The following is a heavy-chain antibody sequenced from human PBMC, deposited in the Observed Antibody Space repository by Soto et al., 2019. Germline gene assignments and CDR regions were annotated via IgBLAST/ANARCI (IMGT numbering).Heavy chain of an antibody. CDR2: INPSGGST. D-gene: IGHD2-15*01. CDR1: RDAFTSYS. Sequence: ASVKVSCEACRDAFTSYSLHWLRQATGQGLEWMGIINPSGGSTSYAQKFQGRVTMTRDTSTSTVYMELSSLRSEDTAVYYCARVHGYCSGGSCRFDPWGQGTLVTVSS. J-gene: IGHJ5*02. V-gene: IGHV1-46*01. CDR3: ARVHGYCSGGSCRFDP.